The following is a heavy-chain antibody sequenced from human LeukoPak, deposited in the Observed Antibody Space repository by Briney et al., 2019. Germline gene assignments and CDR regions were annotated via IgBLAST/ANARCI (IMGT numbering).Heavy chain of an antibody. J-gene: IGHJ4*02. V-gene: IGHV4-31*03. CDR3: ARLLVAAFDY. CDR2: IYYSGST. Sequence: SETLSLTCTVSGGSISSGGYYWSWLRQHPGKGLEWIGYIYYSGSTYYNPSLKSRFTISVDTSKNQFSLKLSSVTAADTAVYYCARLLVAAFDYWGQGSLVTVSS. CDR1: GGSISSGGYY. D-gene: IGHD2-15*01.